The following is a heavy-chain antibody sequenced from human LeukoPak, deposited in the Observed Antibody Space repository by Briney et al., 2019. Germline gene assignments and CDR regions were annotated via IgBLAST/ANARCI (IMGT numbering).Heavy chain of an antibody. Sequence: SGTLSLTCAVYGGSFSGYYWSWIRQPPGKGLEWIGEINHSGSTNYNPSLKSRVTISVDTSKNQFSLKLSSVTAADTAVYYCARGGGVYGSGSFDFDYWGQGTLVTVSS. CDR3: ARGGGVYGSGSFDFDY. CDR2: INHSGST. D-gene: IGHD3-10*01. J-gene: IGHJ4*02. V-gene: IGHV4-34*01. CDR1: GGSFSGYY.